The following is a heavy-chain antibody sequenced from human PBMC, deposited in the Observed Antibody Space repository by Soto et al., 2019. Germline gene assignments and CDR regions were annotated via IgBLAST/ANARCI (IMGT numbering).Heavy chain of an antibody. Sequence: GGSLRLSCAASGFIFSDYGLHWVRQAPGKGLEWAAVIWYDGRTEYYADSVRDRFTISRDDSRNTVDLQMNNLRAEDTAVYYCVRDKDFTFDYWGQGTPVTVSS. J-gene: IGHJ4*02. CDR2: IWYDGRTE. CDR3: VRDKDFTFDY. V-gene: IGHV3-33*01. CDR1: GFIFSDYG.